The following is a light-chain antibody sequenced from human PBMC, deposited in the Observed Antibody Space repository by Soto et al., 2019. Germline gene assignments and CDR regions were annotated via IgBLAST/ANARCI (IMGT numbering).Light chain of an antibody. CDR2: LAS. Sequence: DIVMTQSPLSLSFTPGEPASISCRSSQSLLHSNGNHYLEWYFQKPGQSPQLLIYLASIRASGVPDRFSGSGSGTACTLKISRVEAEDVGVYYCMQALHTPRTFGQGTKVEIK. CDR3: MQALHTPRT. V-gene: IGKV2-28*01. CDR1: QSLLHSNGNHY. J-gene: IGKJ1*01.